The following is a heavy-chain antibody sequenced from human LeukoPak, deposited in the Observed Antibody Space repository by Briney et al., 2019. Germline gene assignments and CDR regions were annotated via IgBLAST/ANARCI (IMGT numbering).Heavy chain of an antibody. Sequence: SETLSLTCAVYGGSFSGYYWSWIRQPPGKGLEWIGEINHSGSTNYNPSLKSRVTISVDTSKNLFSLKLSSVTAADTAVYYCARGRSGVSSGYYYGPLPFDYWGQGTLVTVSS. CDR2: INHSGST. V-gene: IGHV4-34*01. D-gene: IGHD3-22*01. CDR3: ARGRSGVSSGYYYGPLPFDY. J-gene: IGHJ4*02. CDR1: GGSFSGYY.